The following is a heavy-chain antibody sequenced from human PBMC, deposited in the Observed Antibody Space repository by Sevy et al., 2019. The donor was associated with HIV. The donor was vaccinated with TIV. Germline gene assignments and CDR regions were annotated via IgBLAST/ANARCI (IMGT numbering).Heavy chain of an antibody. V-gene: IGHV4-30-2*01. CDR1: GGSISSGGYS. Sequence: SETLSLTCAVSGGSISSGGYSWSWIRQPPGKGLEWIGYIYHSGSTYYNPSLKSRVTISVDRSKNQFSLKLSSVTAAXXXXXXXXXXXXXXGYAFDIWGQGTMVTVSS. CDR2: IYHSGST. CDR3: XXXXXXXGYAFDI. J-gene: IGHJ3*02.